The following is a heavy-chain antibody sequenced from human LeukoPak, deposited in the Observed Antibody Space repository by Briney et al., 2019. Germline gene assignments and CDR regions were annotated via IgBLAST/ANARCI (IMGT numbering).Heavy chain of an antibody. V-gene: IGHV4-59*01. CDR3: ARYDSSGWPFDY. D-gene: IGHD6-19*01. Sequence: PSETLSLTCTVSGGSISSYYWSWIRQPPGKGLEWIGYIYYSGSTNYNPSLQSRVTISVDTSKNQFSLKLSSVTAADTAVYYCARYDSSGWPFDYWGQGTLVTVSS. CDR2: IYYSGST. J-gene: IGHJ4*02. CDR1: GGSISSYY.